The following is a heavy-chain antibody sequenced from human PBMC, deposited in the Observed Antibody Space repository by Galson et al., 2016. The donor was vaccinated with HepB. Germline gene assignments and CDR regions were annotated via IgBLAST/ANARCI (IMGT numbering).Heavy chain of an antibody. Sequence: PALVKPTQTLTLTCTFSGFSLITSEMRVSWIRQPPGKALEWLALIAWDDDKYYSTSLRTRLTVSKDTPKNQVVRTITNMDPVDTATYYGARIWDGCADHWGQGTLVTV. V-gene: IGHV2-70*01. CDR1: GFSLITSEMR. CDR3: ARIWDGCADH. CDR2: IAWDDDK. J-gene: IGHJ4*02. D-gene: IGHD1-26*01.